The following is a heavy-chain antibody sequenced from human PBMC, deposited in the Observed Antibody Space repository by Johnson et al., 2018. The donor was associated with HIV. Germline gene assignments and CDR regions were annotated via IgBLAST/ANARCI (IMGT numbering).Heavy chain of an antibody. Sequence: VQLVESGGGLVQPGGSLRLSCAASGFTFSSYAMHWVRQAPGKGLAWVAVISSAGSNKYYTDSVKGRFTISRDNSKNTLYLQMNSLRAEDTAVYYCAKETPSSGGTFDIWGQGTMVTVSS. V-gene: IGHV3-30*04. CDR1: GFTFSSYA. J-gene: IGHJ3*02. CDR3: AKETPSSGGTFDI. D-gene: IGHD6-25*01. CDR2: ISSAGSNK.